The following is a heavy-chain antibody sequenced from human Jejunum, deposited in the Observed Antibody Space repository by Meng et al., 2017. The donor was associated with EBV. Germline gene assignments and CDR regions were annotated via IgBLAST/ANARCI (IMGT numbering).Heavy chain of an antibody. V-gene: IGHV4-4*02. CDR2: IHHSGST. Sequence: QVALQESGPGLGKPSRTLSLTCAVSGGSISTDNWWSWVRQPPGKGLEYIGEIHHSGSTKYNPSLKSRVTISVDKSNNHFSLKLSSVTAADTAVYYCARDRGVEDYWGQGTLVTVSS. CDR3: ARDRGVEDY. D-gene: IGHD5-24*01. J-gene: IGHJ4*02. CDR1: GGSISTDNW.